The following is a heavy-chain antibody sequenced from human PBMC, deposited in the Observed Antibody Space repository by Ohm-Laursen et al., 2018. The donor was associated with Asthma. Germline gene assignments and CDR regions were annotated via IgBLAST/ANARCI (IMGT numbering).Heavy chain of an antibody. CDR2: IRWNSDST. D-gene: IGHD1-7*01. CDR3: ARGVYNWNYEDYYYGMDV. V-gene: IGHV3-9*01. CDR1: GFSFSSYS. J-gene: IGHJ6*02. Sequence: SLRLSCSASGFSFSSYSMNWVRQAPGKGLEWVSGIRWNSDSTGYVDSVKGRFTISRDNAKNSLYLQMNSLRAEDTAVYYCARGVYNWNYEDYYYGMDVWGQGTTVTVSS.